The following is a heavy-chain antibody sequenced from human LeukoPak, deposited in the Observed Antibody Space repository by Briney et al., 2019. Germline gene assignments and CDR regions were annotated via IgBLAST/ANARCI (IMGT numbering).Heavy chain of an antibody. D-gene: IGHD7-27*01. CDR2: ITPSATT. V-gene: IGHV3-23*01. Sequence: PGGSLRLSCAASGFAFSNYGMNWVRQAPGKGLEWVSGITPSATTYYADSVTGRFTISRDNSKNTLYLQMNSPRAEDTARYYCAKDGNWARIENWGQGTLVTVSS. CDR3: AKDGNWARIEN. CDR1: GFAFSNYG. J-gene: IGHJ4*02.